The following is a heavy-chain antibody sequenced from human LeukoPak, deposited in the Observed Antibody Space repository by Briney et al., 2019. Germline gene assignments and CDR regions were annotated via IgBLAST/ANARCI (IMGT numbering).Heavy chain of an antibody. CDR2: ISSSGSTI. V-gene: IGHV3-48*03. D-gene: IGHD3-10*02. J-gene: IGHJ6*04. Sequence: GGSLRLSCEASGFSFTNFAMAWVRQAPGKGLEWVSYISSSGSTIYYADSVKGRFTISRDNAKNSLYLQMNSLRAEDTAVYYCAELGITMIGGVWGKGTTVTISS. CDR1: GFSFTNFA. CDR3: AELGITMIGGV.